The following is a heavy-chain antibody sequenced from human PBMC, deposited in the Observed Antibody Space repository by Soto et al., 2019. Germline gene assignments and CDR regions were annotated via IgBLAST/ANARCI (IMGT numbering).Heavy chain of an antibody. CDR3: ARGPPFH. V-gene: IGHV4-30-2*01. D-gene: IGHD3-16*01. CDR2: IYHSGST. J-gene: IGHJ4*02. CDR1: GGSISSGGYS. Sequence: SETLSLTCTVSGGSISSGGYSWSWIRQPPGKGLEWIGYIYHSGSTYYNPSLKSRVTISVDKSKNQFSLKLSSVTAADTAVYYCARGPPFHWGQGTLVTVSS.